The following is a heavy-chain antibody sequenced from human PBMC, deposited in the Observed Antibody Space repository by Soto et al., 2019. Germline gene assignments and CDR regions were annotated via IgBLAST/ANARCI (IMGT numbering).Heavy chain of an antibody. V-gene: IGHV1-69*06. CDR1: GGTFGSDA. D-gene: IGHD3-22*01. CDR2: IIPIFGTT. CDR3: ARDRTDSGYYTNWLDP. Sequence: SVKVSGKASGGTFGSDAITWVRQAPGQGLEWVGRIIPIFGTTNYAQNLQGRVTISADKSTLTSYMELHSLTPDDTALYYCARDRTDSGYYTNWLDPWGQGTQVTVSS. J-gene: IGHJ5*02.